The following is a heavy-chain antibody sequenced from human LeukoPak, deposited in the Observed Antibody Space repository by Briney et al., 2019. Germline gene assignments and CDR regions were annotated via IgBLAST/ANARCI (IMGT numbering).Heavy chain of an antibody. CDR3: ARHNGFDRGYYYYMDV. CDR2: VYTSGIT. V-gene: IGHV4-4*07. J-gene: IGHJ6*03. Sequence: KPSETLSLTCTVSGGFINSYYWSWIRQPAGKGLEWIGRVYTSGITNYNPSLKSRITMSVDTSKNQFSLKLTSVTAAATAVYYCARHNGFDRGYYYYMDVWGKGTTVTVSS. CDR1: GGFINSYY. D-gene: IGHD3-9*01.